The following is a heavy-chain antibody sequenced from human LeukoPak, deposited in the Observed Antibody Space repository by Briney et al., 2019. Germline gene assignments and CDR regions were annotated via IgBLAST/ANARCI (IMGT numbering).Heavy chain of an antibody. D-gene: IGHD1-26*01. V-gene: IGHV3-53*01. CDR1: GFTVSSNY. CDR2: IYSGGST. Sequence: PGGSLRLSCAASGFTVSSNYMSWVRQAPGTGLEWVSIIYSGGSTFYADSVKGRFTISRDNSKNTLYLQMNSLRAEDTAVYYCARGGSYLSAFDIWGQGTMVTVSS. J-gene: IGHJ3*02. CDR3: ARGGSYLSAFDI.